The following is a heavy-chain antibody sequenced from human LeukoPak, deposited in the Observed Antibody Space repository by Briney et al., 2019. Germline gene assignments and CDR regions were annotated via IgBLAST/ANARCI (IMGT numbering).Heavy chain of an antibody. D-gene: IGHD1-26*01. CDR1: GFTFSSYS. CDR3: ARTYCGSLRLVAFDI. V-gene: IGHV3-21*01. CDR2: ISSSSSYI. Sequence: GGSLRLSCAASGFTFSSYSMNWVRQAPGKGLEWVSSISSSSSYIYYADSVKGRFTISRDNAKNSLYLQMNSLRAEDTAVYYCARTYCGSLRLVAFDIWGQGTMVTVSS. J-gene: IGHJ3*02.